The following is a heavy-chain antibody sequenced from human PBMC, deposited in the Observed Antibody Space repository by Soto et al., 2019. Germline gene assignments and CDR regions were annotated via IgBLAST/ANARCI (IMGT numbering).Heavy chain of an antibody. Sequence: ESGGGLVQPGGSLRLSCAASGFTFSSYSMNWVRQAPGKGLEWVSYISSSSSTIYYADSVKGRFTISRDNAKNSLYLQTNSLRAEDTAVYYCARVYPLWTAAGDYWGQGTLVTVSS. J-gene: IGHJ4*02. CDR1: GFTFSSYS. CDR3: ARVYPLWTAAGDY. V-gene: IGHV3-48*01. CDR2: ISSSSSTI. D-gene: IGHD6-13*01.